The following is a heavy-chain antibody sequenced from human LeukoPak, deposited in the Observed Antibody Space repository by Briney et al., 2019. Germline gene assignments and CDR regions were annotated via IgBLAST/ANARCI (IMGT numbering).Heavy chain of an antibody. V-gene: IGHV3-48*04. J-gene: IGHJ4*02. CDR1: GFTFSSYS. Sequence: GGSLRLSCAASGFTFSSYSMNWVRQAPGKGLERVSYISSSSSTIYYADSVKGRFTISRDNAKNSLYLQMNSLRAEDTAVYYCARDDPSGIAVAGRDDYWGQGTLVTVSS. D-gene: IGHD6-19*01. CDR3: ARDDPSGIAVAGRDDY. CDR2: ISSSSSTI.